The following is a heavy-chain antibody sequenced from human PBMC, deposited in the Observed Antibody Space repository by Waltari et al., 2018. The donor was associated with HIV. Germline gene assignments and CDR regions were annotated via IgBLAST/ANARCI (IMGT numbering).Heavy chain of an antibody. CDR1: GGSITSGSYY. CDR2: VYNSGNT. D-gene: IGHD3-10*01. J-gene: IGHJ2*01. Sequence: QVQLQESGPGLVRPSQTLSLTCTVSGGSITSGSYYWSWIRQPAGKELEWIGRVYNSGNTDYNPALRSRVTLSVDTSNNHFSLKLSSLTAADTAVYYCARALDYYESGSFPWWFFDLWGRGTLVTVSS. CDR3: ARALDYYESGSFPWWFFDL. V-gene: IGHV4-61*02.